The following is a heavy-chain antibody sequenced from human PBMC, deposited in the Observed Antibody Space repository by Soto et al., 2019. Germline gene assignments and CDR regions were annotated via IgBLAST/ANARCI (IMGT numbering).Heavy chain of an antibody. CDR2: ISSSSSTI. V-gene: IGHV3-48*01. Sequence: QPGGSLRLSCAASGFTFSSYSMNWVRQAPGKGLEWVSYISSSSSTIYYADSVKGRFTISRDNAKNSLYLQMNSLRAEDTAVYYCARDAYRTPEAFDIWGQGTMVTVSS. D-gene: IGHD3-16*02. CDR3: ARDAYRTPEAFDI. J-gene: IGHJ3*02. CDR1: GFTFSSYS.